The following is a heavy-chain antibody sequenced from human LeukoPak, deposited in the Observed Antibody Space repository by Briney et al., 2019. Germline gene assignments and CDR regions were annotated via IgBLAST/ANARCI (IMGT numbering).Heavy chain of an antibody. CDR1: GFTFSNYY. D-gene: IGHD2-15*01. Sequence: GGSLRLSCAASGFTFSNYYMSWLRQAPGKGLEWVSYISSSSSYTNYADSVKGRFTISRDNAKNSLYLQMNSPRAEDTAVYYCARVVDCSGGSCFMFPDYWGQGTLVTVSS. CDR2: ISSSSSYT. J-gene: IGHJ4*01. CDR3: ARVVDCSGGSCFMFPDY. V-gene: IGHV3-11*06.